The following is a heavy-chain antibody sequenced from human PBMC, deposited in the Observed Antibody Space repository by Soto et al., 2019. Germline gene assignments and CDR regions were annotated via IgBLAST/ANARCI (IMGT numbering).Heavy chain of an antibody. V-gene: IGHV1-46*01. D-gene: IGHD6-13*01. CDR2: INPSGGST. J-gene: IGHJ6*02. Sequence: ASVKVSFKASGYTFTSYYMHWVRQAPGQGLEWMGIINPSGGSTSYAQKFQGRVTMTRGTSTSTVYMELSSLRSEDTAVYYCARGGAAAGRRYYYGMEVWGQGTTVTVSS. CDR1: GYTFTSYY. CDR3: ARGGAAAGRRYYYGMEV.